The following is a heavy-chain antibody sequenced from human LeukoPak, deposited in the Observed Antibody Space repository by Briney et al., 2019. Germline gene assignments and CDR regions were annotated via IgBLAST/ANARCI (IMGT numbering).Heavy chain of an antibody. CDR1: GFTFSDYN. V-gene: IGHV3-11*04. CDR3: ARGLGHYYYYMDV. Sequence: GGSLRLSCAASGFTFSDYNMRWIRQAPGKGLEWVSSISRSGSTKYYADSVKGRFTISRDNAKNSLYLQMTSLRAEDTAVYYCARGLGHYYYYMDVWGKGTTVTVSS. CDR2: ISRSGSTK. J-gene: IGHJ6*03.